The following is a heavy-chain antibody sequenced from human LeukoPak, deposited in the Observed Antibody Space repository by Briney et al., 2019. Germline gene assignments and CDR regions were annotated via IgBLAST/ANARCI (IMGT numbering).Heavy chain of an antibody. CDR2: IKEDGSAK. D-gene: IGHD2-2*01. V-gene: IGHV3-7*04. CDR3: ARDEGSSCYDH. CDR1: GFTFSRYW. Sequence: GGSLRLSCAASGFTFSRYWMTWVRQAPGKGLEWVANIKEDGSAKYYVDSVKSRFTISRDNAKNSLYLQMNSLRVEDTAVYYCARDEGSSCYDHWGQGTLVTVSS. J-gene: IGHJ4*02.